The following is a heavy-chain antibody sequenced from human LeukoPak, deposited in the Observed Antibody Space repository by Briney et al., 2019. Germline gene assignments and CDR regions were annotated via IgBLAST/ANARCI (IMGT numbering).Heavy chain of an antibody. V-gene: IGHV5-51*01. J-gene: IGHJ6*02. D-gene: IGHD3-10*01. CDR3: ARSDQLRWFGEARRPYYYGMDV. CDR1: GYLFTSYW. CDR2: TYPADSDT. Sequence: GESLKISRKGSGYLFTSYWIAWVRQMPGKGLEWMGITYPADSDTRYSPSFQGQVTISADKSIRTAYLQWSSLKASDTAMYYCARSDQLRWFGEARRPYYYGMDVWGQGTAVSVSS.